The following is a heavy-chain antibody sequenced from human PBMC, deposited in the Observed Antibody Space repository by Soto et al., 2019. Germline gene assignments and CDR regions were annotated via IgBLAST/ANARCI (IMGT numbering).Heavy chain of an antibody. CDR3: ATSGWYTGYFDY. Sequence: EVQLVESGGGLVQPGRSLRLSCAASGFTFDDYAMHWVRQAPGKGLEWVSGISWNSGSIGYAYSVKGRFTISRDNAKNSLYLQMNSLSAEDTALYYCATSGWYTGYFDYWGQGTLVTVSS. V-gene: IGHV3-9*01. D-gene: IGHD6-19*01. J-gene: IGHJ4*02. CDR1: GFTFDDYA. CDR2: ISWNSGSI.